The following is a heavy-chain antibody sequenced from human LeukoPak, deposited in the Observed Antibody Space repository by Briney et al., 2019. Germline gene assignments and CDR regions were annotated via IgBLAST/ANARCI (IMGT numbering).Heavy chain of an antibody. Sequence: GASVKVSCKASGYTFTSYWIGWVRQMPGKGLEWVGIIYPGDSDTRYSPSFQGQVTISADKSISTAYLQWSSLKASDTDMYYCARHCDTASTGGDYWGQGTLVTVSS. J-gene: IGHJ4*02. CDR3: ARHCDTASTGGDY. CDR1: GYTFTSYW. V-gene: IGHV5-51*01. CDR2: IYPGDSDT. D-gene: IGHD1-14*01.